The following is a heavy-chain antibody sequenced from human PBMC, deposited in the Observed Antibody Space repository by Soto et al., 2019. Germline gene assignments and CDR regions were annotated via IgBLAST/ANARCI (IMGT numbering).Heavy chain of an antibody. Sequence: SETLSLTCTVSGRSISSYYWSWIRQPPGKGLEWIGYIYYSGSTNYNPSLKSRVTISVDTSKNQFSLKLSSVTAADTAVYYCARGLPTVAEVAFDIWGQGTMVTVSS. CDR1: GRSISSYY. V-gene: IGHV4-59*01. J-gene: IGHJ3*02. CDR3: ARGLPTVAEVAFDI. CDR2: IYYSGST. D-gene: IGHD4-17*01.